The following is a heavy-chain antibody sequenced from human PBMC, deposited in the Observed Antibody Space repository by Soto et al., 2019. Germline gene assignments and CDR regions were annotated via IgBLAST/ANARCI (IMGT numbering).Heavy chain of an antibody. CDR2: TYYRSKWYN. CDR3: ARGLYSSVWAFFDY. CDR1: GDSVSSNSAT. D-gene: IGHD6-19*01. Sequence: KQSQTLSLTCAISGDSVSSNSATWNWIRQSPSRGLEWLGRTYYRSKWYNDYAVSVKSRITINPDTSKNQFSLQLNSVTPEDTAVYYCARGLYSSVWAFFDYWGQGTLVTVSS. J-gene: IGHJ4*02. V-gene: IGHV6-1*01.